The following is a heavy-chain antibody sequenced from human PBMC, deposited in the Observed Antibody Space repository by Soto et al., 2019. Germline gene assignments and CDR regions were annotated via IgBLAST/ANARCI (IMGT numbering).Heavy chain of an antibody. J-gene: IGHJ4*02. CDR3: ATDSLGGGLVAY. Sequence: SETLSLTCTVSGGSISSYYWSWIRQPPGKGLEWIGYIYYSGSTNYNPSLKSRVTISVDTSKNQFSLKLSSVTAAETAVYYCATDSLGGGLVAYWGQRTLVTVSS. CDR2: IYYSGST. D-gene: IGHD3-10*01. V-gene: IGHV4-59*01. CDR1: GGSISSYY.